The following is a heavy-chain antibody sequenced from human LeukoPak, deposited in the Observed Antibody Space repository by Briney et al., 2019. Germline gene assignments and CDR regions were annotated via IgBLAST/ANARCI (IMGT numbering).Heavy chain of an antibody. CDR1: GGSISSYY. D-gene: IGHD5-18*01. V-gene: IGHV4-59*01. CDR2: IYYSGST. J-gene: IGHJ4*02. Sequence: PSETLSLTCTVSGGSISSYYWSWIRQPPGKGLGWIGYIYYSGSTNYNPSLKSRVTISVDTSKNQFSLKLSSVTAADTAVYYCARVSGYFPLYYFDYWGQGTLVTVSS. CDR3: ARVSGYFPLYYFDY.